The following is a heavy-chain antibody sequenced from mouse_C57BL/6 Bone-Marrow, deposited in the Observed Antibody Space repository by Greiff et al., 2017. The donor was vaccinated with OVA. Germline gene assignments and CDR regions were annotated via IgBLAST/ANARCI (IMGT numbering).Heavy chain of an antibody. Sequence: VKLMESGPELVKPGASVKISCKASGYAFSSSWMNWVKQMPGKGLEWIGRIYPGDGDTNYNGKFKGKATLTADKSSSTAYMQLSSLTSEDSAVYFCARFSYYYGSNYFDYWGQGTTLTVSS. J-gene: IGHJ2*01. CDR2: IYPGDGDT. CDR1: GYAFSSSW. D-gene: IGHD1-1*01. CDR3: ARFSYYYGSNYFDY. V-gene: IGHV1-82*01.